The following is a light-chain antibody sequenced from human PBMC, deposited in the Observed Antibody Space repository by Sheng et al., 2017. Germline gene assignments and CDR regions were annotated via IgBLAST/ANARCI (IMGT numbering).Light chain of an antibody. CDR2: DAS. CDR1: QSVSNS. Sequence: EIVLTQSPATLSLSPGERATLSCRASQSVSNSLAWYQQKPGQAPRLLIYDASKRATGIPARFSGSGSGTDFTLTISSLEPEDFAVYYCQQRYDWPLTFGGGTKVEIK. CDR3: QQRYDWPLT. V-gene: IGKV3-11*01. J-gene: IGKJ4*01.